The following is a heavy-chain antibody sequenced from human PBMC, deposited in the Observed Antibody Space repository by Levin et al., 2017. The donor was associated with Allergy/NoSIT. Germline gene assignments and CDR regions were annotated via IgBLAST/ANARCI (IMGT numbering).Heavy chain of an antibody. CDR3: TRSRQYDIVTGHDR. D-gene: IGHD3-9*01. CDR1: RFTFDDSA. J-gene: IGHJ5*02. V-gene: IGHV3-9*01. CDR2: ISWNNGRI. Sequence: LSLTCAASRFTFDDSAMHWVRQVPGKGLEWVSGISWNNGRIGYADSVKGRFTISRDNAQNSLYLQMNSLRSEDTALYFCTRSRQYDIVTGHDRWGQGTLVTVSS.